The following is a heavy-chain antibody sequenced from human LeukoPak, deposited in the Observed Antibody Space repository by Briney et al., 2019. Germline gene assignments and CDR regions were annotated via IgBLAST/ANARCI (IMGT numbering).Heavy chain of an antibody. V-gene: IGHV3-9*01. D-gene: IGHD7-27*01. CDR1: GFTFDDYA. J-gene: IGHJ3*02. CDR3: AKAPGVEGAFDI. CDR2: ISWNSGSI. Sequence: GGSLRLSCVASGFTFDDYAMHWVRQAPGKGLEWVSGISWNSGSIGYADSVKGRFTISRDNAKNSLYLQMNSLRAEDTALYYCAKAPGVEGAFDIWGQGTMVTVSS.